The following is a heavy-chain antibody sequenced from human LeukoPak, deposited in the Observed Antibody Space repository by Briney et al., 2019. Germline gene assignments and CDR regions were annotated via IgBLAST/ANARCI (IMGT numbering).Heavy chain of an antibody. CDR3: ARGRYCSSTSCYMFWFDP. Sequence: SETLSLTCAVYCGSFSGYYWSWIRQPPGKGLEWIGEINHSGSTNYNPSLKSRVTISVDTSKNQFSLKLSSVTAADTAAYYCARGRYCSSTSCYMFWFDPWGQGTLVTVSS. CDR1: CGSFSGYY. D-gene: IGHD2-2*02. J-gene: IGHJ5*02. V-gene: IGHV4-34*01. CDR2: INHSGST.